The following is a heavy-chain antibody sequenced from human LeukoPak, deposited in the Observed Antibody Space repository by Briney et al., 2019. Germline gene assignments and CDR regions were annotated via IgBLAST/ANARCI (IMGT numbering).Heavy chain of an antibody. D-gene: IGHD3-22*01. J-gene: IGHJ4*02. Sequence: GRSLRLSCAASGFTFDDYAMHWVRQAPGKGLEWVSGISWNSGSIGYADSVKGRFTISRDNAKNSLYLQMNSLRAEDTALYYCAKDSYYYDSSGYDLDYWGQGTLVTVSS. CDR3: AKDSYYYDSSGYDLDY. V-gene: IGHV3-9*01. CDR1: GFTFDDYA. CDR2: ISWNSGSI.